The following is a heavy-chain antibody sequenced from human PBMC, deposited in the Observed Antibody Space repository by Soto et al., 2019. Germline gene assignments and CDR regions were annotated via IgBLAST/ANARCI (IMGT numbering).Heavy chain of an antibody. D-gene: IGHD3-22*01. CDR3: ARDGLPYYYDSSGQSYFDY. CDR2: ISSSSSYT. J-gene: IGHJ4*02. CDR1: GFIFSDYY. Sequence: PGGSLRLSCAVSGFIFSDYYMSWIRQAPGKGLEWVSYISSSSSYTNYADSVKGRFTISRDNAKNSLYLQMNSLRAEDTAVHYCARDGLPYYYDSSGQSYFDYWGQGTLVTVSS. V-gene: IGHV3-11*06.